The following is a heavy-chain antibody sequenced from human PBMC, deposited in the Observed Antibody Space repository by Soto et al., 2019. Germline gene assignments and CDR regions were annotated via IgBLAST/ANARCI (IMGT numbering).Heavy chain of an antibody. CDR2: VYGHGTT. J-gene: IGHJ4*02. Sequence: QVQLQESGPGLVRASETLSLSCTVSGVSLSSFYWNWIRQPAGGGLEWIGRVYGHGTTTYNPSLKSRITLSLDPSRNQFSLNLRSVTAADTALYFCAADTRGGARAVEYWGQGKLATVSA. CDR3: AADTRGGARAVEY. D-gene: IGHD3-16*01. V-gene: IGHV4-4*07. CDR1: GVSLSSFY.